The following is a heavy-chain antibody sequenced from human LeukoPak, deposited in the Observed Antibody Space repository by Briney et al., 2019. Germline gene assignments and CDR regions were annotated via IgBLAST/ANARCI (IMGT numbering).Heavy chain of an antibody. J-gene: IGHJ4*02. CDR3: AKDNSATGTLDY. CDR1: GFTFSSYG. Sequence: PGGSLRLSCAASGFTFSSYGMHWVRQAPGKGREWVAVIWYDGSNKYYADSVKGRFTISRDNSKNTLYLQMNSLRAEDTAVYYCAKDNSATGTLDYWGQGTLVTVSS. V-gene: IGHV3-33*06. CDR2: IWYDGSNK. D-gene: IGHD2/OR15-2a*01.